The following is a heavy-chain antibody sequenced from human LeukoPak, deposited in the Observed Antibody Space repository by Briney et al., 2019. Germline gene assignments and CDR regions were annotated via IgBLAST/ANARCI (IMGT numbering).Heavy chain of an antibody. CDR1: GFTFTDHP. Sequence: GGSPRLSCVASGFTFTDHPMNWVRQAPGKGLEWISYIGGDGIAFYADSVKGRFTASKDDARKSMYLQMNSLRVEDTAVYYCAKDRANWAIDDWGQGTQVTVSS. D-gene: IGHD3-16*01. J-gene: IGHJ4*02. CDR3: AKDRANWAIDD. V-gene: IGHV3-69-1*01. CDR2: IGGDGIA.